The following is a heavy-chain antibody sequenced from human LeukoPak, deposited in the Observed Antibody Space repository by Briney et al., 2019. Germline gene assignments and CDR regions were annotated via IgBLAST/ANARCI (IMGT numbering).Heavy chain of an antibody. CDR1: GFTFSHYE. V-gene: IGHV3-48*03. Sequence: GGSLRLSCIGSGFTFSHYEMNWDRQAPGKGLEWVSYISSSGGTIYYADSVKGRFTISRDNAKNSLYLQVNSLRAEDTAVYYCARADVGPFDPWGQGTLVTVSS. CDR3: ARADVGPFDP. CDR2: ISSSGGTI. D-gene: IGHD3-10*02. J-gene: IGHJ5*02.